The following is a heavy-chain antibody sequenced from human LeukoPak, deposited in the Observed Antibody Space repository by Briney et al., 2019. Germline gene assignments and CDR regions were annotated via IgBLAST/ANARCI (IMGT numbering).Heavy chain of an antibody. V-gene: IGHV3-74*01. CDR1: GFTFSSYC. CDR3: ARGTIFGVVYFDY. CDR2: INSDGSST. D-gene: IGHD3-3*01. Sequence: GGSLRLSCAASGFTFSSYCMHWVRQAPGKGLVWVSRINSDGSSTSYADYVKGRFTISRDNAKNTLYLHMNSLRAEDTAVYYCARGTIFGVVYFDYWGQGTLVTVSS. J-gene: IGHJ4*02.